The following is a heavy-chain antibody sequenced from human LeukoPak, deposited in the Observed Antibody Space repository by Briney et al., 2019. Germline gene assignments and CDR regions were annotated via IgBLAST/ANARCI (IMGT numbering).Heavy chain of an antibody. CDR2: IKSKTDGGAT. D-gene: IGHD2-2*01. Sequence: SGGSLRLSCAASGFSFSNAWMSWVRQAPGKGLEWVGRIKSKTDGGATDYAAPVKGRFTISRDDSKNTLYLQMNSLKTEDTAVYYCTTDTLWVHLSTSCYGCDYWGQGTLVTVSS. CDR3: TTDTLWVHLSTSCYGCDY. V-gene: IGHV3-15*01. CDR1: GFSFSNAW. J-gene: IGHJ4*02.